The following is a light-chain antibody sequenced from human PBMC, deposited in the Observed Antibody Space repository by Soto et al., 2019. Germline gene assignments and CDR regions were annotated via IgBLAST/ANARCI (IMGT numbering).Light chain of an antibody. Sequence: DIQLTQSPSFLSASVGDRVTITCRASQGIRSYLAWYQQKPGRAPKLLMYIASTLQTGVPSRFSGSGSGTEFTLTITSLQPEDFATYYCQQVNRYPITFGQGTRLEI. CDR3: QQVNRYPIT. V-gene: IGKV1-9*01. J-gene: IGKJ5*01. CDR1: QGIRSY. CDR2: IAS.